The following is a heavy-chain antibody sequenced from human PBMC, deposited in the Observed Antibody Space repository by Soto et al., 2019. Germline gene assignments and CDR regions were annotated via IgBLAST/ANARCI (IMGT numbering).Heavy chain of an antibody. CDR1: GGSFIGYY. CDR2: INHSGST. CDR3: ARVSSITMVRGVMSLVFDP. V-gene: IGHV4-34*01. D-gene: IGHD3-10*01. J-gene: IGHJ5*02. Sequence: LEILSLTCAVYGGSFIGYYWSWFRQPPGKGLKWIGEINHSGSTNYNPSLKSRVTISVDTSKNQFSLKLSSVTAADTAVYYCARVSSITMVRGVMSLVFDPWGQGTLVTVSS.